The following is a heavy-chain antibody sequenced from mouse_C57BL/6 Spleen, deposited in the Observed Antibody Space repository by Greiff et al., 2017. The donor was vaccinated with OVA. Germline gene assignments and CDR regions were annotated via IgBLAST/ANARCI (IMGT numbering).Heavy chain of an antibody. V-gene: IGHV5-17*01. CDR3: ARSDGPYAMDY. J-gene: IGHJ4*01. Sequence: EVQLVESGGGLVKPGGSLKLSCAASGFTFSDYGMHWVRQAPEKGLEWVAYISSGSSTIYYADTVKGRFTISRDNAKNTLFLQMTSLRSEATAMYYCARSDGPYAMDYWGQGTSVTVSS. D-gene: IGHD2-3*01. CDR1: GFTFSDYG. CDR2: ISSGSSTI.